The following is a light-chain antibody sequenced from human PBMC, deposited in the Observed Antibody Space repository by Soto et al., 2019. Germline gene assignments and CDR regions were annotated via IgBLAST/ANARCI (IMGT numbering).Light chain of an antibody. CDR1: QSATSNY. Sequence: EIVLTQSPGTLSSSRGERATLSCRASQSATSNYLAWYQQKPGQAPRLLIYGASNRATGIPDRFSGSGSGTDFTLTISRLEPEDFAVYYCQQYGSSGTFGQGTKVDIK. CDR2: GAS. CDR3: QQYGSSGT. J-gene: IGKJ1*01. V-gene: IGKV3-20*01.